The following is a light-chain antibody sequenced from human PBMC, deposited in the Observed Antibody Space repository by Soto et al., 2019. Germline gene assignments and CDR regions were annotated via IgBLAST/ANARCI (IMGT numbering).Light chain of an antibody. CDR2: EAS. V-gene: IGKV3-11*01. CDR1: QSVSSY. Sequence: EIVLTQSPATLSLSPGERATLSCRASQSVSSYLAWYQQKPGQAPRLLMYEASTRATGIPARFSGSGSGTDFTLTISRLEPEDFAVYYCQQCGSSSTFGQGTRLEIK. CDR3: QQCGSSST. J-gene: IGKJ5*01.